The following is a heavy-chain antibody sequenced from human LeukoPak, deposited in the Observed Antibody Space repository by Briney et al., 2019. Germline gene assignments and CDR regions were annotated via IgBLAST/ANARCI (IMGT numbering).Heavy chain of an antibody. D-gene: IGHD3-9*01. CDR1: GGSISSSSYY. J-gene: IGHJ6*03. CDR2: IYYSGST. Sequence: PSETLSLTCTISGGSISSSSYYWGWIRQPPGKGLEWIGYIYYSGSTNYNPSLKSRVTLSMDTSKNQFSLRLSSVTAADTAVYYCARGALRYFDWLKKDYYYMDVWGKGTTVTISS. V-gene: IGHV4-61*05. CDR3: ARGALRYFDWLKKDYYYMDV.